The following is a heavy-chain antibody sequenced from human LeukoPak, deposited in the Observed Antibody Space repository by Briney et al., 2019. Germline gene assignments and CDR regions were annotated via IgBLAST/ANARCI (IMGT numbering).Heavy chain of an antibody. D-gene: IGHD2-15*01. CDR1: GFTFSNYA. J-gene: IGHJ4*02. CDR3: ARGRDCSGGSCYSPLHY. Sequence: PGRSLTLSCAASGFTFSNYAMHWVRQAPGKGLEWAATISYDGSNEYYADSVKGRFTISRDNSKNTLYLQMNSLRAEDTAVYYSARGRDCSGGSCYSPLHYWGQGTLVTVSS. CDR2: ISYDGSNE. V-gene: IGHV3-30*04.